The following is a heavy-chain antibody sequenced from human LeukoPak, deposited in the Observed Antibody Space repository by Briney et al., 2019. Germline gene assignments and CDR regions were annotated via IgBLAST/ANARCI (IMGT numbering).Heavy chain of an antibody. V-gene: IGHV3-48*03. CDR2: ISGSGSTI. J-gene: IGHJ4*02. CDR3: ARVDYDSSGYYSGIDY. Sequence: GGSLRLSCAASGFTFSSYEMNWVRQAPGKGLEWVSYISGSGSTIYYADSVKGRFTISRDNAKNSLYLQMNSLRAEDTAVYYCARVDYDSSGYYSGIDYWGQGTLVTVSS. D-gene: IGHD3-22*01. CDR1: GFTFSSYE.